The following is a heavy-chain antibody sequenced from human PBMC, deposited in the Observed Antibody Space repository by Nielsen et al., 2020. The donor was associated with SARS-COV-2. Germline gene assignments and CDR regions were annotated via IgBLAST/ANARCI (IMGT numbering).Heavy chain of an antibody. Sequence: GGSLRLSCAASGFTFSSYAMIWVRQAPGKGLEWVSTFSGSGDRTYYSDSVKGRFTLSRDNSKNTMYLQMNSLRAEDTAVYYCARDPQNIGYGMDVWGQGTTVTVSS. D-gene: IGHD2/OR15-2a*01. CDR3: ARDPQNIGYGMDV. CDR1: GFTFSSYA. CDR2: FSGSGDRT. V-gene: IGHV3-23*01. J-gene: IGHJ6*02.